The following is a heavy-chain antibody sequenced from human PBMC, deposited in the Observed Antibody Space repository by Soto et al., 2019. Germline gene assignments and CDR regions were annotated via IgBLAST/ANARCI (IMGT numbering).Heavy chain of an antibody. J-gene: IGHJ5*02. V-gene: IGHV4-59*08. CDR1: VGSISSYY. D-gene: IGHD5-18*01. CDR2: IYYSGST. CDR3: ARGGETSWIQLWS. Sequence: QVQLQESGPGLVKPSETLSLTCTVSVGSISSYYWSWIRQPPGKGLEWIGYIYYSGSTNYNPSLKSRVTISVDTPKNQCALKLSSVTAADTAVYYCARGGETSWIQLWSWGQGTLVTVSS.